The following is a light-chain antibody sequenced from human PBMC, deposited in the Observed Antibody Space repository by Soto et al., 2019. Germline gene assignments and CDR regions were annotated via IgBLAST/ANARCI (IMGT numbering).Light chain of an antibody. CDR2: DNT. CDR1: NSNLGAGFD. J-gene: IGLJ1*01. V-gene: IGLV1-40*01. CDR3: QSYDNSLSGLYV. Sequence: QSVLRQPPSVSGAPGQRVTIYCTGSNSNLGAGFDVQWYQQLPGTAPKILIYDNTNRPSGVPDRFSASKSGTSASLAITGLQAEDEAAYYCQSYDNSLSGLYVFGPGTKVTVL.